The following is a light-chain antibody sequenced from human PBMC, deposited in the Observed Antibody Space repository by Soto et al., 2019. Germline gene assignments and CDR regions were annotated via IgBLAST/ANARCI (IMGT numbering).Light chain of an antibody. CDR3: QQYDNLPYT. CDR1: QDITNF. J-gene: IGKJ2*01. Sequence: DLQMTQSPSSLSASVGDRVTITCQASQDITNFLNWYQHKPGKAPKLLIYDASNLETGVPSRFSGSGSGTDFAFTISSLQPEDIGTYYCQQYDNLPYTFGQGTKLEI. CDR2: DAS. V-gene: IGKV1-33*01.